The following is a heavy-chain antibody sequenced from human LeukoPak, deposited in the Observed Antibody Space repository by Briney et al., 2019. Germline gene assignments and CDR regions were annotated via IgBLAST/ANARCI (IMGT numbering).Heavy chain of an antibody. Sequence: GGSLRLSFAASGLTVNNFAIDLVRQAPGEGLWWVSGLGYDGRGTNYADSVKGRFTISRDNAKNILYLQMNSLRGDDTALYYCARDGFVAPVTAYLDYWGQGTLVTVSS. D-gene: IGHD1-20*01. CDR2: LGYDGRGT. CDR1: GLTVNNFA. CDR3: ARDGFVAPVTAYLDY. J-gene: IGHJ4*01. V-gene: IGHV3-74*01.